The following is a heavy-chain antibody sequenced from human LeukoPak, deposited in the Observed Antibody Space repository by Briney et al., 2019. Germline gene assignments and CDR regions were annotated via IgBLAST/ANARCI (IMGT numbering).Heavy chain of an antibody. D-gene: IGHD5-18*01. J-gene: IGHJ6*03. CDR2: IYYSGST. CDR3: ASYKYSYGPRGYYYYMDV. CDR1: GGSISSYY. V-gene: IGHV4-59*01. Sequence: SETLSLTCTVSGGSISSYYWSWIRQPPGKGLEWIGYIYYSGSTNYNPSLTSRVTISVDTSKNQFSLKLSSVTAADTAVYYCASYKYSYGPRGYYYYMDVWGKGTTVTVSS.